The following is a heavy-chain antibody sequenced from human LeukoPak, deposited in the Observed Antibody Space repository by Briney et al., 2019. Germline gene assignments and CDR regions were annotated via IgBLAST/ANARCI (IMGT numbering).Heavy chain of an antibody. J-gene: IGHJ4*02. CDR3: VKTSRRDSTYDSPFDY. V-gene: IGHV3-23*01. Sequence: GGSLRLSCAASGFTFSTYAMTWVRQAPGKGLEWVSAVRGSGTATYYADSVMGRFTISRDNSNNTLYLQMNSLRAEDTAIYYCVKTSRRDSTYDSPFDYWGQGTLVTVSS. CDR2: VRGSGTAT. D-gene: IGHD4-11*01. CDR1: GFTFSTYA.